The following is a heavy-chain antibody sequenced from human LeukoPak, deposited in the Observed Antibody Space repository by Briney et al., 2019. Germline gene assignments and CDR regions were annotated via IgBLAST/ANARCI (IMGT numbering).Heavy chain of an antibody. D-gene: IGHD6-13*01. J-gene: IGHJ4*02. CDR2: IRYDGSIK. CDR3: AKVSWQKLDGGADF. Sequence: GGSLRFSCAASGFTFSSNGMHWVRQAPGKGLEGVAFIRYDGSIKYYADSVKGRFTISRDNSKNTLYLQMNSLRAEDTTVYYCAKVSWQKLDGGADFWGQGTLVTVSS. V-gene: IGHV3-30*02. CDR1: GFTFSSNG.